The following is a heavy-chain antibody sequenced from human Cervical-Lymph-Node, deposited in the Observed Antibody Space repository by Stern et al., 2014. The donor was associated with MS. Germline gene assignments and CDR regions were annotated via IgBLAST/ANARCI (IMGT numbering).Heavy chain of an antibody. D-gene: IGHD2-15*01. J-gene: IGHJ3*02. Sequence: EVQLEESGGGLVQPGGSLRVSCAASGFTFSTYWMHWVRQAPGKGLAWVSRINSDESSTTYADYVKHRFSISRGNDKNTLYLQMNSLRAEDTAVYYCARGVMVAATYAYDIWGQGTMVTISS. CDR1: GFTFSTYW. V-gene: IGHV3-74*02. CDR3: ARGVMVAATYAYDI. CDR2: INSDESST.